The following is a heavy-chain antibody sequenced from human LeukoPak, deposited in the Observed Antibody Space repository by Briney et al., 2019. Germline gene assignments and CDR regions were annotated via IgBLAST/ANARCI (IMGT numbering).Heavy chain of an antibody. J-gene: IGHJ4*02. CDR1: GFTFSTYA. Sequence: PGGSLRLSCAVSGFTFSTYAMSWVRLAPGKGLEWVSAISGSGAHTFYADSVKGRFTISRENSKNTLYLQMNSLRAEDTAVYYCAKDLTTGTLSSDCWGQGTLVTVSS. CDR2: ISGSGAHT. CDR3: AKDLTTGTLSSDC. V-gene: IGHV3-23*01. D-gene: IGHD1-1*01.